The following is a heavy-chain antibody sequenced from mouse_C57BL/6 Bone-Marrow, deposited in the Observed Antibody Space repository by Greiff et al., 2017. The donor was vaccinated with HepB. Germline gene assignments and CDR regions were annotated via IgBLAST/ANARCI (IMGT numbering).Heavy chain of an antibody. CDR3: ARGDYYGSSSFAY. CDR2: ILPGSGIT. Sequence: VQLQQSGAELMKPGASVKLSCKATGYTFTGYWIEWVKQRPGHGLEWIGEILPGSGITNYNAKFKGKATFTADTSSNTAYMQLSSLTTEDSAIYYCARGDYYGSSSFAYWGHGTLVTVSA. V-gene: IGHV1-9*01. CDR1: GYTFTGYW. J-gene: IGHJ3*01. D-gene: IGHD1-1*01.